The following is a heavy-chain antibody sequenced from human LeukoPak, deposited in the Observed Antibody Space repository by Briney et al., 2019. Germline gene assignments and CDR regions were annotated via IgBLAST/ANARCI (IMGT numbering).Heavy chain of an antibody. D-gene: IGHD2-15*01. J-gene: IGHJ4*02. V-gene: IGHV3-9*01. CDR1: GFTFDDYA. CDR3: AKSGGYCSGGSCYSGNYFDY. Sequence: GGSLRLSCAASGFTFDDYAMHWVRQAPGKGLEWVSGISWNSGSIGYADSVKGRFTISRDNAKNSLYLQMNSLRAEDTALYYCAKSGGYCSGGSCYSGNYFDYWGQGTLVTVSS. CDR2: ISWNSGSI.